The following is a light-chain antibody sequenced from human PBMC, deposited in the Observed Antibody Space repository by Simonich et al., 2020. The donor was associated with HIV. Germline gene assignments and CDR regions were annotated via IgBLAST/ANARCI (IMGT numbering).Light chain of an antibody. V-gene: IGKV3-15*01. CDR3: QQYNNWPSPFT. CDR1: QSVCSN. J-gene: IGKJ3*01. CDR2: GAT. Sequence: EIVLTQSPGTLSWSPGERPTLSSRVSQSVCSNLAWYQQKPGQAPRLFIYGATNRATGIPARFSGSWSGSQFTLTISSMQSGDFAVYYCQQYNNWPSPFTFGPGTKVDIK.